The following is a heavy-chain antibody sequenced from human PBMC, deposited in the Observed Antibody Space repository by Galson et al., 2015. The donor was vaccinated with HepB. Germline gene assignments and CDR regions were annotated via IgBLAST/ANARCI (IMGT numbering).Heavy chain of an antibody. CDR3: ARGGGSSRHVDY. CDR2: INAGNGNT. CDR1: GYTFTSYA. J-gene: IGHJ4*02. V-gene: IGHV1-3*01. Sequence: SVKVSCKASGYTFTSYAMHWVRQAPGQRLEWMGWINAGNGNTKYSQKFQGRVTITRDTSASTAYMELSSLRSEDTAVYYCARGGGSSRHVDYWGQGTLVTVSS. D-gene: IGHD1-26*01.